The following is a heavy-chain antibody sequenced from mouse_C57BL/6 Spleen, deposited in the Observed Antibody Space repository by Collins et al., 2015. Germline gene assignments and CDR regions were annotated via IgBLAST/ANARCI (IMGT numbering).Heavy chain of an antibody. J-gene: IGHJ3*01. CDR3: ARLEYGNYESPWFAY. V-gene: IGHV5-6*01. D-gene: IGHD2-10*02. CDR2: ISSGGSYT. CDR1: GFTFSSYG. Sequence: EVQLVESGGDLVKPGGSLKLSCAASGFTFSSYGMSWVRQTPDKRLEWVATISSGGSYTYYPDSVKGRFTISRDNAKNTLYLQMSSLKSEDTAMYYCARLEYGNYESPWFAYWGQGTLVTVSA.